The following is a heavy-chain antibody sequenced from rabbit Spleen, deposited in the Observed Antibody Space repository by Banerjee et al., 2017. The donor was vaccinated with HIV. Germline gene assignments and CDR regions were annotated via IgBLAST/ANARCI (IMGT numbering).Heavy chain of an antibody. CDR1: GVSFSDKDV. CDR3: ARDLVGVIGWNFYL. V-gene: IGHV1S45*01. Sequence: QEQLKETGGGLVQPGGSLTLTCKASGVSFSDKDVMCWVRQAPGKGLEWIGCIYGGDGSTYYASWAKGRFTISKTSSTTVTLRMTSLTAADRAAYFCARDLVGVIGWNFYLWGQGTLVTVS. D-gene: IGHD1-1*01. J-gene: IGHJ3*01. CDR2: IYGGDGST.